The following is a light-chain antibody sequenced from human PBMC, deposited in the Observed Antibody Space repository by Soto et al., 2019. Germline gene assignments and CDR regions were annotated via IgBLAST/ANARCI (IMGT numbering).Light chain of an antibody. CDR1: SSDVGAYNY. Sequence: QSVLTQPPSASGSPGQSVTISCTGTSSDVGAYNYVSWYQQHPGKAPKLIIYEVSRRPSGVPDGFSGSKSGNTASLTVSGLQAEDEADYYCGSYAGNSMGIFGGGTKVTVL. CDR3: GSYAGNSMGI. J-gene: IGLJ2*01. V-gene: IGLV2-8*01. CDR2: EVS.